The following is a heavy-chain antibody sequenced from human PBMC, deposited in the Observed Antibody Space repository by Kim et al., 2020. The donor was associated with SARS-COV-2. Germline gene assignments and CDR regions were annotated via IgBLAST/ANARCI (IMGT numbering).Heavy chain of an antibody. Sequence: GGSLRLSCAASGFTFSSYSMNWVRQAPGKGLEWVSSISSSSSYIYYADSVKGRFTISRDNAKNSLYLQMNSLRAEDTAVYYCARDPSPNERRGSWGQGTLVTVSS. CDR1: GFTFSSYS. D-gene: IGHD1-1*01. CDR2: ISSSSSYI. J-gene: IGHJ4*02. CDR3: ARDPSPNERRGS. V-gene: IGHV3-21*01.